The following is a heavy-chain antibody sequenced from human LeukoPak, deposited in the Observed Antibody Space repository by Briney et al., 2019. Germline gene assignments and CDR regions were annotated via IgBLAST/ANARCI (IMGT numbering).Heavy chain of an antibody. CDR2: ISYEGGTQ. Sequence: PGMSLRLSCAASGVTLSPYGMHWVRQAPGKGLEWVAVISYEGGTQHYADSVKGRFIISRDNPRNTLYLQMNILRTEDTAVYYCAKEGTPQVSTWYDLWGQGNPGHRLL. J-gene: IGHJ5*02. V-gene: IGHV3-30*18. D-gene: IGHD3-10*01. CDR3: AKEGTPQVSTWYDL. CDR1: GVTLSPYG.